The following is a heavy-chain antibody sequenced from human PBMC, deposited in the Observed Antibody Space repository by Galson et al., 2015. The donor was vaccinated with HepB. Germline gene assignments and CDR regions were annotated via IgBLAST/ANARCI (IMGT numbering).Heavy chain of an antibody. Sequence: SLRLSCAASGFTFRNYAMSWVRQAPGKGLDYVSAISSNGGSTYYANSVKGRFTISRDNSKNTLYLQMGSLRAEDMAVYYCARGRRDSGWYTIDYWGQGTLVTVSS. J-gene: IGHJ4*02. D-gene: IGHD6-19*01. CDR3: ARGRRDSGWYTIDY. V-gene: IGHV3-64*01. CDR1: GFTFRNYA. CDR2: ISSNGGST.